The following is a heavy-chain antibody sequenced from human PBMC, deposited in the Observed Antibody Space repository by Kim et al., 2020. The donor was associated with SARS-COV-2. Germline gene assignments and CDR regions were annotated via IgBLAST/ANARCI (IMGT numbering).Heavy chain of an antibody. Sequence: GGSLRLSCAASGFTFGDYAMHWVRQAPGKGLEWVSLISGDGGSTYYADSVKGRFTISRDNSKNSLYLQMNSLRTEDTALYYCAKEYYDFWSGYSNYYYMDVWGKGTPVTVSS. CDR3: AKEYYDFWSGYSNYYYMDV. CDR2: ISGDGGST. CDR1: GFTFGDYA. J-gene: IGHJ6*03. V-gene: IGHV3-43*02. D-gene: IGHD3-3*01.